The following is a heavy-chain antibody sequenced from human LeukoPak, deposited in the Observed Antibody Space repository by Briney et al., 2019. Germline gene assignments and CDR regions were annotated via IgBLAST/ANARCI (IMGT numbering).Heavy chain of an antibody. CDR3: ARVPAYTTGWHLDH. D-gene: IGHD6-19*01. V-gene: IGHV1-18*01. CDR2: ISGYNGNT. Sequence: ASVKVSCKASGYNFQGYGVSWVRQAPGQGLEWMGWISGYNGNTNYPQKFQDRVTMTADRSTSTAHMELRSLRFDDTALYFCARVPAYTTGWHLDHWGQGTLVTVSS. J-gene: IGHJ4*02. CDR1: GYNFQGYG.